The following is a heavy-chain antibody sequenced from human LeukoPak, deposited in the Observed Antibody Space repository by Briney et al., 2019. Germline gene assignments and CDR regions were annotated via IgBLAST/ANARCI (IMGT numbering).Heavy chain of an antibody. CDR3: ARYRRPAGWFDP. V-gene: IGHV1-8*02. J-gene: IGHJ5*02. CDR1: GYTFTSYA. CDR2: MNPNSGNT. Sequence: GASVKVSCKASGYTFTSYAMNWVRQAPGQGLEWMGWMNPNSGNTGYAQKFQGRVTMTRNTSISTAYMELSSLRSEDTAVYYCARYRRPAGWFDPWGQGTLVTVSS. D-gene: IGHD3-16*02.